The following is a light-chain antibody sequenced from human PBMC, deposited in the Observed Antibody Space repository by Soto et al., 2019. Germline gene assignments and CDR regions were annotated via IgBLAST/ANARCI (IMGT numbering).Light chain of an antibody. J-gene: IGKJ1*01. CDR2: AAS. V-gene: IGKV1-5*01. Sequence: DIPMTQSPSPLSASVGDRVIITCRSSQSTSTWLAWYQQKPRKAPNLLIYAASTLESGVPSRFSGSGSGTEFTLTISSLQPDYFATYYCQQYNSFSTLGQGTKVDIK. CDR3: QQYNSFST. CDR1: QSTSTW.